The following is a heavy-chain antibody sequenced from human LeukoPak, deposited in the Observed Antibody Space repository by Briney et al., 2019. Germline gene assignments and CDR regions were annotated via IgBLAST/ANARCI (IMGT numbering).Heavy chain of an antibody. CDR3: ASDPPYYYGSGSYSFDY. CDR1: GGSISSKY. CDR2: IYYSGST. J-gene: IGHJ4*02. D-gene: IGHD3-10*01. Sequence: PSETLSLTRTVSGGSISSKYWSWIRQPPGKGLEWIGDIYYSGSTNYNPSLKSRVTILVDTSKNQFSLKLSSVTAADTAVYYCASDPPYYYGSGSYSFDYWGQATMLTVSS. V-gene: IGHV4-59*12.